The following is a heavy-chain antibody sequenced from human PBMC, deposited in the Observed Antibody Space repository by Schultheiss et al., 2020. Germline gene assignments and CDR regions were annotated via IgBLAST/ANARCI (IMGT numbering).Heavy chain of an antibody. J-gene: IGHJ4*02. CDR3: AVFGGDYGDPQIDY. Sequence: GESLKISCKASGYSFTTYWISWVRQMPGKGLEWMGRIDPSDSYTNYSPSFQGHVTISADKSISTAYLQWSSLKASDTAMYYCAVFGGDYGDPQIDYWGQGTLVTVSS. D-gene: IGHD4-17*01. CDR2: IDPSDSYT. V-gene: IGHV5-10-1*01. CDR1: GYSFTTYW.